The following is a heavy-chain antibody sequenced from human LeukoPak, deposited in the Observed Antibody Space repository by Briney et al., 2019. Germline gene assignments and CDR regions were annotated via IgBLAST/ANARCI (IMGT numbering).Heavy chain of an antibody. CDR3: ARQYMDPSGYDYYYFDY. V-gene: IGHV4-34*01. CDR2: ISDRGST. CDR1: GGSFSGYY. J-gene: IGHJ4*02. D-gene: IGHD5-12*01. Sequence: PSETLSLTCAVYGGSFSGYYGSWVRQPPGKGLEWIGEISDRGSTYYNPSLKSRVTISVDTSKNQFSLKLSSVTAADTAVYYCARQYMDPSGYDYYYFDYWGQGTLVTVSS.